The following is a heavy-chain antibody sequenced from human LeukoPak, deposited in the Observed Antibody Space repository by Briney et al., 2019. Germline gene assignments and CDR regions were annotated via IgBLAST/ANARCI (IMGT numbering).Heavy chain of an antibody. CDR1: GFTFSSYA. CDR3: AKGSFMVRFYGMDV. CDR2: ISGSGGST. Sequence: GGSLRLSCAASGFTFSSYAMSWVRQAPGKGLEWVSAISGSGGSTYYADSMKGRFTISRDNSRNTLYLQMNSLRAEDTAVYYCAKGSFMVRFYGMDVWGQGTTVTVSS. D-gene: IGHD3-10*01. J-gene: IGHJ6*02. V-gene: IGHV3-23*01.